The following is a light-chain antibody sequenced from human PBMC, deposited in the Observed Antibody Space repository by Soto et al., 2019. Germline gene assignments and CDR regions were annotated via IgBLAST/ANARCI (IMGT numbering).Light chain of an antibody. J-gene: IGKJ4*01. CDR3: QQRYNWPPLT. Sequence: EIVLTQSPSTLSLSPGERATLSCRASQTVGSFLAWYQHKPGQAPRPLIYNTSKRANGIPARFSGSGSGTDFTITISRLEPEDFAVYYCQQRYNWPPLTFGGGTKVEMK. CDR1: QTVGSF. V-gene: IGKV3-11*01. CDR2: NTS.